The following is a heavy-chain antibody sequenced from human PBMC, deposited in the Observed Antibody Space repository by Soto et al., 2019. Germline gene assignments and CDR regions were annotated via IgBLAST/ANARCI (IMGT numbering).Heavy chain of an antibody. D-gene: IGHD3-22*01. CDR2: IKQDGTET. V-gene: IGHV3-7*01. CDR1: GFTFTTYW. J-gene: IGHJ4*02. Sequence: EVQLVESGGALVHPGESLRLSCEAAGFTFTTYWMTWVRQAPGKGLEWVANIKQDGTETYYLDSVKGRFTISRDNAKKAVYLQMNSLRAEDAAVYYCARSGDYYDSSGHGDWGQGTLVTVSS. CDR3: ARSGDYYDSSGHGD.